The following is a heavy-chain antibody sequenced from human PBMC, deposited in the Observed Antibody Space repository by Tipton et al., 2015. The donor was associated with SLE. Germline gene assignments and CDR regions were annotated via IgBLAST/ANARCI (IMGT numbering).Heavy chain of an antibody. Sequence: TLSLTCTVSGGSISSSSYYWGWIRQSPGKGLEWIGSIYYSGSTNYNPSLKSRVTISVDTSKNQFSLKLSSVTAADTAVYYCARGKDIVVARDAFDIWGQGTMVTVSS. CDR3: ARGKDIVVARDAFDI. D-gene: IGHD2-15*01. CDR2: IYYSGST. V-gene: IGHV4-39*07. CDR1: GGSISSSSYY. J-gene: IGHJ3*02.